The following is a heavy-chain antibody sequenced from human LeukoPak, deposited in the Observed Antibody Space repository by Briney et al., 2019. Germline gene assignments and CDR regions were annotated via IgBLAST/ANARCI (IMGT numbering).Heavy chain of an antibody. CDR2: ISYDGSNK. Sequence: TGGSLRLSCAASGFTFSSYGMLWVRQAPGKGLEWVAVISYDGSNKYYADSVKGRFTISRDNSKNTLYLEMNSLRAKDTAVYYCANTAVTWGSAFDIWGQGTMVTVSS. CDR3: ANTAVTWGSAFDI. V-gene: IGHV3-30*18. CDR1: GFTFSSYG. D-gene: IGHD4-17*01. J-gene: IGHJ3*02.